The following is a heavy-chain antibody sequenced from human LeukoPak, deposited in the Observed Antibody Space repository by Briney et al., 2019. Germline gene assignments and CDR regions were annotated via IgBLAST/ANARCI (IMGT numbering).Heavy chain of an antibody. V-gene: IGHV5-51*01. J-gene: IGHJ3*02. CDR3: AGHFFATVDAFDI. Sequence: PGESLKISCQASGFTFTNYWIGWVRQMPEKGLEWMGIIYPGDSDTRYSPSFQGHVTISVDKSISTASLEWRSLKASDAAMYYCAGHFFATVDAFDIWGQGTMVTVSA. D-gene: IGHD2-15*01. CDR2: IYPGDSDT. CDR1: GFTFTNYW.